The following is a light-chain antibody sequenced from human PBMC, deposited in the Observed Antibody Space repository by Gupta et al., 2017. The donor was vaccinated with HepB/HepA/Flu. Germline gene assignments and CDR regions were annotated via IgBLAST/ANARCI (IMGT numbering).Light chain of an antibody. J-gene: IGLJ2*01. V-gene: IGLV1-51*01. CDR1: SSNIGNNY. Sequence: QSVLTQPPSVSAAPGQKVTISCSGSSSNIGNNYVSWSQPLPGTAPKLLIYDNNKRPSGIPDRFSGSKSGTSATLGITGLQTGDEADYYCGTWDSSLSAGGVFGGGTKLTVL. CDR2: DNN. CDR3: GTWDSSLSAGGV.